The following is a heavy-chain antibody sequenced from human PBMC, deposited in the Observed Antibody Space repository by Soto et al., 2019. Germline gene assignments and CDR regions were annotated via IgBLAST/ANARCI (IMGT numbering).Heavy chain of an antibody. CDR3: AKATTVTTYDDWFDP. J-gene: IGHJ5*02. CDR2: ISWNSGSI. Sequence: GGSLRLSCAASGFTFDDYAMHWVRQAPGKGLEWVSGISWNSGSIGYADSVKGRFTISRDNAKNSLYLQMNSLRAEDTALYYCAKATTVTTYDDWFDPWGQGTLVTVSS. V-gene: IGHV3-9*01. CDR1: GFTFDDYA. D-gene: IGHD4-4*01.